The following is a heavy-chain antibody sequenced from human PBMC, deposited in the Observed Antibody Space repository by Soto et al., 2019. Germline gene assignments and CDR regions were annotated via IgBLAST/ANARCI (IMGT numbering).Heavy chain of an antibody. CDR3: ARAPGSDAFDI. V-gene: IGHV3-21*01. CDR2: ISSSSSYI. J-gene: IGHJ3*02. Sequence: EVQLVESGGGLVKPGGSLRLSCAASGFTFSSYSMNWVRQAPGKRLEWVSSISSSSSYIYYADSVKGRFTISRDNAKNSLYLEMNSLIAEDTAVYYCARAPGSDAFDIWGQGTMVTVSS. CDR1: GFTFSSYS.